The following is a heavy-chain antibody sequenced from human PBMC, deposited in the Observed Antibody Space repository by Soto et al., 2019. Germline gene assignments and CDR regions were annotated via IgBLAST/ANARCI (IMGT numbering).Heavy chain of an antibody. CDR2: IYHSGST. CDR3: ASRPPYYYGSGSYGFDP. V-gene: IGHV4-30-2*01. Sequence: QLQLQESGSGLVKPSQTLSLTCAVSGGSISSGGYSWSWIRQPPGQGLECIGYIYHSGSTYYNPSLKSRVTISVDRSKNQFSLKLSSVTAADTAVYYCASRPPYYYGSGSYGFDPWGQGTLVTVSS. CDR1: GGSISSGGYS. D-gene: IGHD3-10*01. J-gene: IGHJ5*02.